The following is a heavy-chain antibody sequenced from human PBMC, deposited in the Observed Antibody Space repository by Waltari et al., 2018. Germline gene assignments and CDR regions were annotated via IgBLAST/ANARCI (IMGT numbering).Heavy chain of an antibody. D-gene: IGHD1-26*01. CDR3: ARYVVGGSTSIFYFDH. Sequence: QLQLQESGPGLVKPSETLSLTCTVSGDSISSILYYWSWIRQPPGKGLDWIASINYSGTTYYNPSLKSRVTISVDTSKNQFSLKLTSVTAADTAVYYCARYVVGGSTSIFYFDHWGQGTLVTVSS. CDR2: INYSGTT. CDR1: GDSISSILYY. J-gene: IGHJ4*02. V-gene: IGHV4-39*01.